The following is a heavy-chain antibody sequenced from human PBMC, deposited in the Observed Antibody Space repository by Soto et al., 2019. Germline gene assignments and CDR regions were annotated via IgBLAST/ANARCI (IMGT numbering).Heavy chain of an antibody. J-gene: IGHJ5*02. V-gene: IGHV4-34*01. CDR3: ARGGGSSWYGINWFDP. D-gene: IGHD6-13*01. CDR1: GGSFSVYY. CDR2: INHSGST. Sequence: SETLSLTCAVYGGSFSVYYWSWIRHPPGKGLEWIGEINHSGSTNYNPSLKSRVTISVDTSKNQFSLKLSSVTAADTAVYYCARGGGSSWYGINWFDPWGQGTLVTVSS.